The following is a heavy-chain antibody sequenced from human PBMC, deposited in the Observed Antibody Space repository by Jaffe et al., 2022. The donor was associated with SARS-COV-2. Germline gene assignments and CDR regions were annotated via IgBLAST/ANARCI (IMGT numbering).Heavy chain of an antibody. J-gene: IGHJ4*02. CDR2: ISYDGSNK. CDR3: AKDDWSGYYYY. Sequence: QVQLVESGGGVVQPGRSLRLSCAASGFTFSSYGMHWVRQAPGKGLEWVAVISYDGSNKYYADSVKGRFTISRDNSKNTLYLQMNSLRAEDTAVYYCAKDDWSGYYYYWGQGTLVTVSS. CDR1: GFTFSSYG. D-gene: IGHD3-3*01. V-gene: IGHV3-30*18.